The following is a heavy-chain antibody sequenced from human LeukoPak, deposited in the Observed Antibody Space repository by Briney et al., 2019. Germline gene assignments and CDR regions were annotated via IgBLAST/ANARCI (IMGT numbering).Heavy chain of an antibody. D-gene: IGHD2-2*01. CDR2: IYHSGST. CDR1: GGSISSSNW. J-gene: IGHJ4*02. Sequence: SETLSLTCAVSGGSISSSNWWSWVRQPPGKGLEWIGEIYHSGSTNYNPSLKSRVTISVDKSKNQFSLKLSSVTAADTAVYYCARVSGYCSSTSCLPPNFDYWGQGTLVTLSS. CDR3: ARVSGYCSSTSCLPPNFDY. V-gene: IGHV4-4*02.